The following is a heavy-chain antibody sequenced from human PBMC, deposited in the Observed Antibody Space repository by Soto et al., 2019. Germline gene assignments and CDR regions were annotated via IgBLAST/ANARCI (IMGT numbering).Heavy chain of an antibody. J-gene: IGHJ4*02. CDR2: IYFTGST. Sequence: SETLSLTCNVSGGSITSFYWDWLRQPPGKGLEWIGYIYFTGSTNYNPFLASRVTMSIDSSKRQFSLKLRSVSAANTAVYFCARHMAPGGSGNFDSWGQGTLVTVSS. D-gene: IGHD3-10*01. CDR3: ARHMAPGGSGNFDS. V-gene: IGHV4-59*01. CDR1: GGSITSFY.